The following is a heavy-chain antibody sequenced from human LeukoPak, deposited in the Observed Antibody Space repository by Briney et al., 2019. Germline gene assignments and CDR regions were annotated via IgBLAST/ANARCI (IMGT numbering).Heavy chain of an antibody. D-gene: IGHD6-13*01. J-gene: IGHJ4*02. Sequence: GGSLRLSCTASGFTFSNYGMHWVRQAPGKGLEWVAFIRYDGSEKYYADSVKGRFTISRDNAKNSLYLQMNSLRAEDTAVYHCARGVAAPTLALDYWGQGTLVTVSS. CDR2: IRYDGSEK. V-gene: IGHV3-30*02. CDR3: ARGVAAPTLALDY. CDR1: GFTFSNYG.